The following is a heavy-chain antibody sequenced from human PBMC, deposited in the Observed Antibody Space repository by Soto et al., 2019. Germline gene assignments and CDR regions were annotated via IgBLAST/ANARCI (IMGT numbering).Heavy chain of an antibody. V-gene: IGHV4-39*01. CDR2: VSFGRDT. D-gene: IGHD1-26*01. Sequence: QLQESGPGLVKPSETLSLTCTVSGASIISSNSYWAWIRQSPGTGLEWIGSVSFGRDTYCNPSLKSRLTISADTSKNEISLNLNSVTAADTAVYYCARQPLHRVGSSISTLDIWGQGTVVTVSS. CDR1: GASIISSNSY. J-gene: IGHJ3*02. CDR3: ARQPLHRVGSSISTLDI.